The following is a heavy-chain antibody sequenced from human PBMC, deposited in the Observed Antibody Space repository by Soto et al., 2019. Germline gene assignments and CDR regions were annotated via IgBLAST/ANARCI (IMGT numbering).Heavy chain of an antibody. D-gene: IGHD6-13*01. CDR2: ISSSSSYT. J-gene: IGHJ4*02. V-gene: IGHV3-11*06. CDR1: GFTFSDYY. Sequence: GGSLRLSCAASGFTFSDYYMSWIRQAPGKGLEWVSYISSSSSYTNYADSVKGRFTISRDNAKNSLYLQMNSLRAEDTAVYYCASLGYSSSWYSSTAHDYWGQGTLVTVSS. CDR3: ASLGYSSSWYSSTAHDY.